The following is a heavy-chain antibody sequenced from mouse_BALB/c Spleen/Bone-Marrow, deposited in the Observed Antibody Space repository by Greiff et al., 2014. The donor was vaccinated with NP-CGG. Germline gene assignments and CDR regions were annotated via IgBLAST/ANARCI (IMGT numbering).Heavy chain of an antibody. V-gene: IGHV1-69*02. J-gene: IGHJ2*01. Sequence: QVQLQQSGAELVKPEASVKLSCKASGYTFTSYWMHWVKQRPGQGLEWIGEIDPSDSYTNYNQKFKGKATSTVDKSSSTAYMQLSSLTSEDSAVYYCAITTVVATGDYWGQGTTLTVSS. CDR2: IDPSDSYT. CDR3: AITTVVATGDY. CDR1: GYTFTSYW. D-gene: IGHD1-1*01.